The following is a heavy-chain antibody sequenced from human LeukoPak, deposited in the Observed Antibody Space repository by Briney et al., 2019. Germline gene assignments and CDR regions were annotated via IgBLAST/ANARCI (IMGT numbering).Heavy chain of an antibody. CDR3: ATEPRGFISGD. CDR1: GFTFTDYY. Sequence: PGGSLRLSCAASGFTFTDYYMSWIRQAPGKGLEWVLYISSSSSTIYYADSVKGRFTISRDNAKNSLYLQMNSLRAEDTAVYYCATEPRGFISGDWGQGTLVTVSS. J-gene: IGHJ4*02. CDR2: ISSSSSTI. D-gene: IGHD3-10*01. V-gene: IGHV3-11*04.